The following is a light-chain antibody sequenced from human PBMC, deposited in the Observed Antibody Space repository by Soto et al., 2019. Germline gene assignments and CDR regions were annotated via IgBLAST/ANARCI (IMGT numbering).Light chain of an antibody. CDR2: GTS. V-gene: IGKV3-20*01. Sequence: EIVLTHSPGALSLSPCERATLSFSASQSVGGSYVGWYQHKPGQAPRLLIYGTSSRATGIPDRFSGSGSGTDFTLTISRLEPEDFAVYYCQQYDRSPWTFGQGTKVDIK. CDR3: QQYDRSPWT. CDR1: QSVGGSY. J-gene: IGKJ1*01.